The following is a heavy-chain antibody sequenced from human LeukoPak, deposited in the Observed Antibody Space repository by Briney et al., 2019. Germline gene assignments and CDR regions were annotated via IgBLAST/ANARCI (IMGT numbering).Heavy chain of an antibody. CDR2: ISGSGGST. CDR3: AKFSTPYSNYLLFDY. CDR1: GFTFSSYG. D-gene: IGHD4-11*01. J-gene: IGHJ4*02. Sequence: GGSLRLSCAASGFTFSSYGMSWVRQAPGKGLEWVSAISGSGGSTYYADSVKGRFTISRDNSKNTLYLQMNSLRAEDTAVYYCAKFSTPYSNYLLFDYWGQGTLVTVSS. V-gene: IGHV3-23*01.